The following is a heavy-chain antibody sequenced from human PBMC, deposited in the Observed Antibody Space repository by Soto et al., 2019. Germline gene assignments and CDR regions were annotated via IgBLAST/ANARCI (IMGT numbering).Heavy chain of an antibody. CDR2: IIPIFGTA. D-gene: IGHD6-13*01. V-gene: IGHV1-69*13. Sequence: VKVSCKSSGGKFSTYAINWVRQAPGQGLEWMGGIIPIFGTANYAQKFQGRVTITADESTSTAYMEVSSLRSEDTAVYYCAREYVSVASAGQFYFVYWGQGTLFTAS. CDR1: GGKFSTYA. J-gene: IGHJ4*02. CDR3: AREYVSVASAGQFYFVY.